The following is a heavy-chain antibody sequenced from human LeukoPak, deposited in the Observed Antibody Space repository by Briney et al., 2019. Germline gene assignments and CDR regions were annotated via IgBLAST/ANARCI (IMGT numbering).Heavy chain of an antibody. D-gene: IGHD1-26*01. CDR2: ISSSSSYI. CDR1: GFTFSRYA. J-gene: IGHJ4*02. V-gene: IGHV3-21*01. CDR3: ARVPYSGYHFDY. Sequence: GGSLRLSCAASGFTFSRYAMNWVRQAPGKGLEWVSSISSSSSYIKYADSVMGRFTISRDNVKNSLYLQMNSLRAEDTAVYYCARVPYSGYHFDYWGQGTLVTVSS.